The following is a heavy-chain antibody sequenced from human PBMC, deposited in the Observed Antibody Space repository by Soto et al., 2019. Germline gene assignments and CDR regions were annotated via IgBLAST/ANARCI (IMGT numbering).Heavy chain of an antibody. J-gene: IGHJ4*02. CDR1: RFTVRAKY. CDR2: IYSGGTT. CDR3: HGYGY. D-gene: IGHD5-12*01. V-gene: IGHV3-53*01. Sequence: EVQLVESGGGLIQPGGSLRLSCAVSRFTVRAKYMGWVRQAPGKGLEWVSVIYSGGTTYYADSVRGRFIVSRDISKNTLYLQMNILRAEDTAVYYCHGYGYWGQGTLVTVSS.